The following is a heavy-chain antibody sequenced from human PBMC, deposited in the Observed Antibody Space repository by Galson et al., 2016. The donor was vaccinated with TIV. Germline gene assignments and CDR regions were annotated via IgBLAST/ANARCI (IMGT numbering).Heavy chain of an antibody. Sequence: SVKVSCKASGGTFSSYAISWVRQAPGQGLEWIGGIIPIFGTANYAQKFQGKVTITADESTSTAYMELSSLRSEDTAVYYCARRSAAITIFGVDYYYGMDVWGQGTTVTVSS. D-gene: IGHD3-3*01. V-gene: IGHV1-69*13. CDR2: IIPIFGTA. J-gene: IGHJ6*02. CDR3: ARRSAAITIFGVDYYYGMDV. CDR1: GGTFSSYA.